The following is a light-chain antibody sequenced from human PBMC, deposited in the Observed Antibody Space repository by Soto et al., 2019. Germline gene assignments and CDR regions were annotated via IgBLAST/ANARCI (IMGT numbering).Light chain of an antibody. CDR1: QSIGTF. J-gene: IGKJ1*01. V-gene: IGKV1-5*01. CDR2: AAS. CDR3: QQYNSYSWT. Sequence: DIQMTQTPSSLSASVGDRVTITCGASQSIGTFLNWYQQNQGKAPKLLMYAASSLQGGVPSRFSGSGSGTEFTLTISSLQPDDFATYYCQQYNSYSWTFGQGTKVDVK.